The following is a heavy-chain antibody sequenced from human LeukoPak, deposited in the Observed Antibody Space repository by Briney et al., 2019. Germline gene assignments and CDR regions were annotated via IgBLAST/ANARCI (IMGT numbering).Heavy chain of an antibody. CDR3: AKESEQLAYSYYYYYYMDV. Sequence: PGGSLRLSCAASGFTFSSYWMHWVRQAPGKGLVWVSRINSDGSSTSYADSVKGRFTISRDNAKNTLYLQMNSLRAEDTAVYYCAKESEQLAYSYYYYYYMDVWGKGTTVTVSS. CDR2: INSDGSST. V-gene: IGHV3-74*01. CDR1: GFTFSSYW. D-gene: IGHD6-6*01. J-gene: IGHJ6*03.